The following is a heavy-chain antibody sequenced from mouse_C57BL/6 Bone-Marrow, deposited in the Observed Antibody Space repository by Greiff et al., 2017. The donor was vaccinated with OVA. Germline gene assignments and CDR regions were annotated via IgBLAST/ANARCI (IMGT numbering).Heavy chain of an antibody. CDR1: GYSITSGYY. CDR3: ARDDWYGYDGYYAMDY. CDR2: ISYDGSN. V-gene: IGHV3-6*01. D-gene: IGHD2-2*01. J-gene: IGHJ4*01. Sequence: EVQLQESGPGLVKPSQSLSLTCSVTGYSITSGYYWNWIRQFPGNKLEWMGYISYDGSNNYNPSLKNRISITRDTSKNQFFLKLNSVTTEDTATYYCARDDWYGYDGYYAMDYWGQGTSVTVSS.